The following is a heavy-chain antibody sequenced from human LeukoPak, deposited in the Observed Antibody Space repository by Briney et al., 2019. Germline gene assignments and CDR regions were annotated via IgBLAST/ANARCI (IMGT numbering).Heavy chain of an antibody. V-gene: IGHV3-13*04. Sequence: GGSLRLSCAASGFTFSSYEMHWVRQATGKGLEWVSAIGTAGDTYYPGSVKGRFTVSRENAKNSLYLQMNSLRAGDTDVYYCARGDILTGYPDDYWGQGTLVTVSS. CDR3: ARGDILTGYPDDY. D-gene: IGHD3-9*01. CDR1: GFTFSSYE. CDR2: IGTAGDT. J-gene: IGHJ4*02.